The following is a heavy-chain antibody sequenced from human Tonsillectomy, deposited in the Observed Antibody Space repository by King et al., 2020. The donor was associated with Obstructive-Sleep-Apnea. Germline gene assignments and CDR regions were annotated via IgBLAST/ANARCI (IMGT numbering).Heavy chain of an antibody. V-gene: IGHV3-30*18. CDR1: GFTFSNYG. CDR2: ISYDGSKK. D-gene: IGHD3-22*01. CDR3: AKGQSDYYDNSGYYGVDY. Sequence: VQLVESGGGVVQPGRSLRLSCAASGFTFSNYGMHWVRQAPGKGLEWVAVISYDGSKKDYADSVKGRFTISRDNSKNTLYLQLNSLRAEDTAFYYCAKGQSDYYDNSGYYGVDYWGLGTLVTVSS. J-gene: IGHJ4*02.